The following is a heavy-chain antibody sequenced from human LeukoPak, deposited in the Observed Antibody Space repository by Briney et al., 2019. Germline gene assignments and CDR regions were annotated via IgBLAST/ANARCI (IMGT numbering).Heavy chain of an antibody. CDR3: TTQYCSSTTCLYPFDY. Sequence: GGSLRLSCAASGFPFINAWMSWVRQAPGKGREWVKTEAGTTDYAAPVKGRFTISRDDSKNTLYLQMNSLKTEDTAMYYCTTQYCSSTTCLYPFDYWGQGTLVTVSS. J-gene: IGHJ4*02. CDR1: GFPFINAW. CDR2: TEAGTT. D-gene: IGHD2-2*01. V-gene: IGHV3-15*01.